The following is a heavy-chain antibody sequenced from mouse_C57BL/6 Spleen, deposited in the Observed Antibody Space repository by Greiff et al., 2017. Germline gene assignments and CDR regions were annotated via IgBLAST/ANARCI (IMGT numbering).Heavy chain of an antibody. Sequence: EVQLQQSGPVLVKPGASVKMSCKASGYTFTDYYMNWVKQSHGKSLEWIGVMNPYNGGTSYNQKFKGKGTLTVVKSSSTAYMGLNSLTAEDSAVYYCARRYYGSSSYYFDYWGQGTTLTVSS. J-gene: IGHJ2*01. V-gene: IGHV1-19*01. CDR2: MNPYNGGT. D-gene: IGHD1-1*01. CDR3: ARRYYGSSSYYFDY. CDR1: GYTFTDYY.